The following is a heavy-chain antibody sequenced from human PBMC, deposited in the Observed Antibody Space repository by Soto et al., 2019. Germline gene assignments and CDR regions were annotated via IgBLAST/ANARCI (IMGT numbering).Heavy chain of an antibody. V-gene: IGHV3-13*01. J-gene: IGHJ4*02. CDR3: ARGTTRGYGSGIDY. CDR2: IGTAGDT. Sequence: GGSLRLSCAASGFTFSSYDMHWVRQATGKGLEWVSAIGTAGDTYYPGSVKGRFTISRENAKNSLYLQMNSLRAEDTAVYYCARGTTRGYGSGIDYWGQGTLVTVSS. CDR1: GFTFSSYD. D-gene: IGHD3-10*01.